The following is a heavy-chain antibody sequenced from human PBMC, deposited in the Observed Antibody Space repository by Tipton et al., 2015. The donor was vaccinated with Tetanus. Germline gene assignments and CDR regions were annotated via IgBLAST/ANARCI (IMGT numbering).Heavy chain of an antibody. CDR1: GFIFSSYG. CDR2: SWYDGTDK. D-gene: IGHD2-15*01. J-gene: IGHJ4*02. V-gene: IGHV3-33*01. Sequence: SLRLSCAASGFIFSSYGIHWVRQAPGKGLEWLAVSWYDGTDKYYADSVKGRFTISRDNSKNTFYLQMNSLRAEDTALYYCAREADCSGGSCFSGDFDTWGQGTQVTVSS. CDR3: AREADCSGGSCFSGDFDT.